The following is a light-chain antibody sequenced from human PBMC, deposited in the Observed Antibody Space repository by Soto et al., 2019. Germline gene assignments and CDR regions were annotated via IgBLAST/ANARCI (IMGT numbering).Light chain of an antibody. J-gene: IGKJ2*01. Sequence: DIQLTQSPSFLSASVGDRVTITCRASQGISSYLAWYQQRPGKAPNLLIYAASTLQSGVPSRFSGSGSGTDFTLTISCLQSEDFATYYCQQYYSYPPYTFGQGTKLEIK. CDR3: QQYYSYPPYT. CDR1: QGISSY. V-gene: IGKV1-9*01. CDR2: AAS.